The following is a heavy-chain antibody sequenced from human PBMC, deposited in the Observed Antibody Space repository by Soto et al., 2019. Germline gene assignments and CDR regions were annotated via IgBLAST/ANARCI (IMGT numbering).Heavy chain of an antibody. CDR2: ISYDGSNK. CDR3: ARDGSIAAAVKYYFDY. Sequence: PGGSLRLSXAASGFTFSSYAMHWVRQAPGKGLEWVAVISYDGSNKYYADSVKGRFTISRDNSKNTLYLQMNSLRAEDTAVYYCARDGSIAAAVKYYFDYWGQGTLVTVSS. J-gene: IGHJ4*02. D-gene: IGHD6-13*01. V-gene: IGHV3-30-3*01. CDR1: GFTFSSYA.